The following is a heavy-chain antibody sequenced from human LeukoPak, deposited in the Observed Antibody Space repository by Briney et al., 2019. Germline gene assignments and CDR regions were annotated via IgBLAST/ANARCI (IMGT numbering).Heavy chain of an antibody. CDR2: INVANGDT. V-gene: IGHV1-3*01. J-gene: IGHJ4*02. Sequence: ASVKVSCKASGTGFPMHWVRQAPGQRLEWMGWINVANGDTGYSREFLGRVTITRDTSASTVYMELSSLSSEDTAVYYCARKGYFAWGIYHFDYGGRGTLAPVPS. D-gene: IGHD3-16*02. CDR3: ARKGYFAWGIYHFDY. CDR1: GTGFP.